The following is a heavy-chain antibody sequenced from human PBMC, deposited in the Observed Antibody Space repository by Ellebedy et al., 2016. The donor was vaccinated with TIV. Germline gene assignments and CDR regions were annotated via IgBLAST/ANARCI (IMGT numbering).Heavy chain of an antibody. CDR3: ARDGPYSPLVGPYYFDY. Sequence: GESLKISCAASGFTFSSYAMSWVRQAPGKGLEWVSAISGSGGSKYYADSVKGRFTISRDNSKNTLYLQMNSLRAEDTAVYYCARDGPYSPLVGPYYFDYWGQGTLVTVSS. V-gene: IGHV3-23*01. D-gene: IGHD5-12*01. CDR1: GFTFSSYA. CDR2: ISGSGGSK. J-gene: IGHJ4*02.